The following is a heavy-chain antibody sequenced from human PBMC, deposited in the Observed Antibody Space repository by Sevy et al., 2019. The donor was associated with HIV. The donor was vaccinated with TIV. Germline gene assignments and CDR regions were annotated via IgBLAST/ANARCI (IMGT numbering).Heavy chain of an antibody. Sequence: GGSLRLSCVVSGVTFSSYGMTWVRQAPGKGLEWVSSMTGSGTTIYYGDSVKGRFTISRDNSKNTLYLQMNSLRAEETAIYYCAKDGLYGGDFEYFQDWGQGTLVTVSS. D-gene: IGHD2-21*02. CDR2: MTGSGTTI. J-gene: IGHJ1*01. CDR1: GVTFSSYG. V-gene: IGHV3-23*01. CDR3: AKDGLYGGDFEYFQD.